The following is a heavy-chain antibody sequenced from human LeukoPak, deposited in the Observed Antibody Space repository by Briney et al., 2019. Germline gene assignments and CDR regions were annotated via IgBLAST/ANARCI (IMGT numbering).Heavy chain of an antibody. D-gene: IGHD1-26*01. CDR3: ARGHGGSFYFVY. Sequence: GGSQRLSCAASGFTVSNNCMSWVRQAPGKGVEWVSVIYSGGGTYYADSEKGRFTFSRDNFKNTLYLQMNSLRAEDTAVYFCARGHGGSFYFVYWGQGTLVTVSS. CDR1: GFTVSNNC. J-gene: IGHJ4*02. CDR2: IYSGGGT. V-gene: IGHV3-53*01.